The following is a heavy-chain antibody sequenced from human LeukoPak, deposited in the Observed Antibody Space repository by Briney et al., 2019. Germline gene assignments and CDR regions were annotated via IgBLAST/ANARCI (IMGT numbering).Heavy chain of an antibody. CDR2: IYPGDSGT. CDR3: ARRPTYDSSGYYPNWFDP. V-gene: IGHV5-51*01. CDR1: GYSFTSYW. D-gene: IGHD3-22*01. Sequence: GESLKISCKGSGYSFTSYWIGWVRQMPGKGLEWMGIIYPGDSGTRYSPSFQGQVTISADKSISTAYLQWSSLKASDTAMYYCARRPTYDSSGYYPNWFDPWGQGTLVTVSS. J-gene: IGHJ5*02.